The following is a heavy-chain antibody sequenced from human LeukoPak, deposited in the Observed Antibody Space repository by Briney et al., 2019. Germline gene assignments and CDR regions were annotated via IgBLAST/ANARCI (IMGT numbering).Heavy chain of an antibody. CDR3: ARGRDGYCSGGSCYGAVDY. D-gene: IGHD2-15*01. V-gene: IGHV3-48*04. J-gene: IGHJ4*02. Sequence: GGSLRLSCAASGFTFSSYAMSWVRQAPGKGLEWVSYISSSGSTIYYADSVKGRFTISRDNAKNSLYLQMNSLRAEDTAVYYCARGRDGYCSGGSCYGAVDYWGQGTLVTVSS. CDR1: GFTFSSYA. CDR2: ISSSGSTI.